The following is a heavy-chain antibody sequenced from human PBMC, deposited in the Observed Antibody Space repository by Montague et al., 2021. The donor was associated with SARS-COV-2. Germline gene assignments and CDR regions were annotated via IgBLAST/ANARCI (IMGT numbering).Heavy chain of an antibody. V-gene: IGHV3-9*01. CDR1: GFTFEDYA. CDR3: AKGYFHSVYDRSWDYGMDV. J-gene: IGHJ6*02. Sequence: SLKLSCAASGFTFEDYAMHWVRQAPGKGLEWVSGIRWNSGRIDYADYVKGRFTISRDNAKNSLYLQMNSLRAEDTAVYYCAKGYFHSVYDRSWDYGMDVWGQGTTVTVSS. CDR2: IRWNSGRI. D-gene: IGHD5/OR15-5a*01.